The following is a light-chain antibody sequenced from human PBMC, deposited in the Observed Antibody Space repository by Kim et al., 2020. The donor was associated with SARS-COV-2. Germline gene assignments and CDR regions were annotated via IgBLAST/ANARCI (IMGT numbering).Light chain of an antibody. CDR1: VLAKKY. V-gene: IGLV3-27*01. J-gene: IGLJ2*01. CDR2: KDT. Sequence: VSPGQTARITCSGDVLAKKYARWFQQKPGQAPVLVIYKDTVRPSGIPERFSGSSSGTTVTLTISGAQVGDEGDYYCYSYSAAGEPLLGGGTQLTVL. CDR3: YSYSAAGEPL.